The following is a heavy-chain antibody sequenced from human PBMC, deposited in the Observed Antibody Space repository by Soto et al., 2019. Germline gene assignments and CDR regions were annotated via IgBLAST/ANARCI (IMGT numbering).Heavy chain of an antibody. CDR2: TSYSGNT. CDR3: ARDGVGPFDY. J-gene: IGHJ4*02. Sequence: PPETXSLTCTISGGSVSSYQWSWIRQPPGKGLEWIGLTSYSGNTVYTPSLKSRVAFSVDTSKNHFSLTLTSVTAADTAVYYCARDGVGPFDYWGQGTLVTVSS. V-gene: IGHV4-59*02. D-gene: IGHD1-26*01. CDR1: GGSVSSYQ.